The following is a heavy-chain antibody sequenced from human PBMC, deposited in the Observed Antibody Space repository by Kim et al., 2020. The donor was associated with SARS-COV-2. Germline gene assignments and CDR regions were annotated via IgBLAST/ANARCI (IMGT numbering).Heavy chain of an antibody. CDR1: GPTFSRYW. Sequence: GGSLRLSCAASGPTFSRYWMHWVRLTPGEGLVWVSLITGDGSRTTYADSVKGRFTVSRDNARNTLYLQMNSLRVDDTAVYYCARDWGEAGSTNSFDYWGQGTLVTVSS. D-gene: IGHD2-8*01. J-gene: IGHJ4*02. V-gene: IGHV3-74*01. CDR2: ITGDGSRT. CDR3: ARDWGEAGSTNSFDY.